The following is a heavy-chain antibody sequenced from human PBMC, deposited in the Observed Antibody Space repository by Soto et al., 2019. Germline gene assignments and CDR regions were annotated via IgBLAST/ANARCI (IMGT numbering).Heavy chain of an antibody. CDR3: ARDGGYGSGSYRFDY. Sequence: QVQLQESGPGLVKPSQTLSLTCTVSGGSISSGGYYWSWIRQHPGKGLEWIGYIYYSGSTYYNPSLKIRFTISIDTSKNQFSLKLRPVTAADTAVYYCARDGGYGSGSYRFDYWGQGTLVTVSS. J-gene: IGHJ4*02. CDR2: IYYSGST. D-gene: IGHD3-10*01. V-gene: IGHV4-31*03. CDR1: GGSISSGGYY.